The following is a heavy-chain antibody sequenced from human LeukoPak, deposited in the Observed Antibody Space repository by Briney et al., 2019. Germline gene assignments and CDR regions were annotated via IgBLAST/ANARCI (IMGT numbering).Heavy chain of an antibody. CDR2: IKQDGSEK. CDR3: AREPYLSSGWPESFDY. Sequence: GGSLRLSCAASGFTFSSYWMSWVRQAPGKGLEWVANIKQDGSEKYYVDSVKGRFTISRDNAKNSLYLQMNSLRAEDTAVYYCAREPYLSSGWPESFDYWGQGTLVTVSS. CDR1: GFTFSSYW. D-gene: IGHD6-19*01. J-gene: IGHJ4*02. V-gene: IGHV3-7*01.